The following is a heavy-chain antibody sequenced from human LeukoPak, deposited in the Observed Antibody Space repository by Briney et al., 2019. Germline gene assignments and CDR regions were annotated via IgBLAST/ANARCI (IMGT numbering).Heavy chain of an antibody. CDR2: MNPNSGNT. Sequence: ASVKVSCKASGYTFTSYDINWVRQATGQGLEWMGWMNPNSGNTGYAQKFQGRVTMTRNTSISTAYMELSSLRSEDTAVYYCWVRAARIPPAGWFDPCGQGTLVTVSS. D-gene: IGHD6-6*01. CDR1: GYTFTSYD. J-gene: IGHJ5*02. CDR3: WVRAARIPPAGWFDP. V-gene: IGHV1-8*01.